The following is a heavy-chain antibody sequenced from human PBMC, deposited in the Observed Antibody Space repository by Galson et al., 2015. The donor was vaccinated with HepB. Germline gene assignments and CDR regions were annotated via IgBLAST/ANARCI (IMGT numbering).Heavy chain of an antibody. Sequence: SVKVSCKASGYTFTTYGISWVRQAPGQGLEWMGWISAYNGNTNYAQKFQDRVTMSTDTSMSTAHMELRSLRSDDTAVYYCARDWLAARPGWFDPWGQGTLVTVSS. V-gene: IGHV1-18*01. CDR2: ISAYNGNT. CDR1: GYTFTTYG. D-gene: IGHD6-6*01. CDR3: ARDWLAARPGWFDP. J-gene: IGHJ5*02.